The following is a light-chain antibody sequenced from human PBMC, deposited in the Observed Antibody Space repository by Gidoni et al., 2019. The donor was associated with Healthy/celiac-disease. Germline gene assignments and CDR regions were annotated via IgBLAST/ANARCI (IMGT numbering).Light chain of an antibody. Sequence: DIPMNQSPSTLAPSVGDRVTITCRTSQSISSWLAWYQQQPGKDAKLLIYDASSWESGVPSSFSGSGSGTEFTLTISSLQPDDFATYYCQQYNSYSLFTFGPGTKVDIK. CDR2: DAS. V-gene: IGKV1-5*01. CDR3: QQYNSYSLFT. CDR1: QSISSW. J-gene: IGKJ3*01.